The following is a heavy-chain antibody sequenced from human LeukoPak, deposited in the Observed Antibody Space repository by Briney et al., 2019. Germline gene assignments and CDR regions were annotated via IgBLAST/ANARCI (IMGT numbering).Heavy chain of an antibody. CDR2: IYSGGST. V-gene: IGHV3-53*01. J-gene: IGHJ5*02. CDR1: GLTVSSNS. Sequence: GGSLRLSCAASGLTVSSNSMSWVRQAPGKGLEWVSFIYSGGSTYYADSVKGRFTISRDNSKNTLYLQMNSLRAEDTAVYYCARDYGSGSYPLGWFDPWGQGTLVTVSS. CDR3: ARDYGSGSYPLGWFDP. D-gene: IGHD3-10*01.